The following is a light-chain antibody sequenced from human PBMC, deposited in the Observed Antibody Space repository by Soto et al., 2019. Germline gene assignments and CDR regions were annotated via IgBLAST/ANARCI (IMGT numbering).Light chain of an antibody. Sequence: EIVLTQSPDTLSLSPGERVTLSCRASQSVSYSNLAWYQQKPGQAPRLLIYAASIRATGIPDRFSGSGSGTDFTLTISRLEPEDFAVFYCQHYGSSLFTFGPGTKVDF. J-gene: IGKJ3*01. V-gene: IGKV3-20*01. CDR1: QSVSYSN. CDR3: QHYGSSLFT. CDR2: AAS.